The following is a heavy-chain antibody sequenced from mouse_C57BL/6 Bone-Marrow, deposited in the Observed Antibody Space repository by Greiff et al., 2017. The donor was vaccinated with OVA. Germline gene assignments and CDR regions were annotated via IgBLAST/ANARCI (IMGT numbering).Heavy chain of an antibody. D-gene: IGHD2-1*01. CDR3: ARCGNYDYYAMDY. CDR1: GYSITSGYY. V-gene: IGHV3-6*01. J-gene: IGHJ4*01. CDR2: ISYDGSN. Sequence: ESGPGLVKPSQSLSLTCSVTGYSITSGYYWNWIRQFPGNKLEWMGYISYDGSNNYNPSLKNRISITRDTSKNQFFLKLNSVTTEDTATYYCARCGNYDYYAMDYWGQGTSVTVSS.